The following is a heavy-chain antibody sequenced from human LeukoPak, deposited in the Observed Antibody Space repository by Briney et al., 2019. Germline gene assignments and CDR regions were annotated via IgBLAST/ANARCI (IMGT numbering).Heavy chain of an antibody. Sequence: PSETLSLTCTVSGGSFSNYYWSWIRQPVGKGLERIGRIYTSGSTNYNPSVKSRVTMSVDTSNNQFSLKLTSVTAADTAVYYCARQPPQYYGMDVWGQGTTVTVSS. J-gene: IGHJ6*02. CDR1: GGSFSNYY. CDR2: IYTSGST. V-gene: IGHV4-4*07. CDR3: ARQPPQYYGMDV. D-gene: IGHD1-14*01.